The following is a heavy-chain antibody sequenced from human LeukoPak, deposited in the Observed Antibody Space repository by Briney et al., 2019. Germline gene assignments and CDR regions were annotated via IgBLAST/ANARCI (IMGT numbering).Heavy chain of an antibody. J-gene: IGHJ4*02. D-gene: IGHD3-10*01. CDR3: AATYYYGSRSYHPFDY. CDR2: ISAYNGNT. V-gene: IGHV1-18*01. CDR1: GYTFTSYG. Sequence: ASVKVSCKASGYTFTSYGISWVRQAPGQGLEWMGWISAYNGNTNYAQKLQGRVTMTTDTSTSTAYMELRSLRSDDTAVYYCAATYYYGSRSYHPFDYWGQGTLVTVSS.